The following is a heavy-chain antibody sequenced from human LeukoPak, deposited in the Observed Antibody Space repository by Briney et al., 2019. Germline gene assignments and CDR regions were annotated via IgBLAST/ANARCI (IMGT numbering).Heavy chain of an antibody. CDR2: ISYDGTKQ. Sequence: GGSLRLSCAASGFTFSSYDIHWVRQAPGKGLEWVAVISYDGTKQYYADSVKGRFSISRDNSKNTLYLQMNSLRVEDTAVYYCARDYARHTDIVWGQGTLVTVSS. J-gene: IGHJ4*02. V-gene: IGHV3-30*03. CDR1: GFTFSSYD. CDR3: ARDYARHTDIV. D-gene: IGHD2-15*01.